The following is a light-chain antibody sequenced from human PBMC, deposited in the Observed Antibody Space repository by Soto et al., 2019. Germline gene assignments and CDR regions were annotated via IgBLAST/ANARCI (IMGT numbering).Light chain of an antibody. J-gene: IGKJ2*01. CDR1: QSVSRN. CDR2: GAS. Sequence: EIVMTQFPATLSVSPGERATLSCRASQSVSRNLAWYQQKPGQAPRLLIYGASTRATGIPARFSGSGSGTEFTLTISSLQSEDFAVYYCHQYDDGPYTFGQGTKVDIK. V-gene: IGKV3D-15*01. CDR3: HQYDDGPYT.